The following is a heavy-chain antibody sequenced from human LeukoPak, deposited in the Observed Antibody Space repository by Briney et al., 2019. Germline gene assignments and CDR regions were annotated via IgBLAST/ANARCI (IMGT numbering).Heavy chain of an antibody. J-gene: IGHJ4*02. D-gene: IGHD3-3*01. CDR3: AKVYDFWSGYPDY. CDR2: ISGSGGST. V-gene: IGHV3-23*01. CDR1: GFTFSSYA. Sequence: PGGSLRLSCAASGFTFSSYAMSWVRQAPGKGLEWVSGISGSGGSTYYADSVKGRFTISRDNSKNTLYLQMNSLRAEDTAVYYCAKVYDFWSGYPDYWGQGTLVTVSS.